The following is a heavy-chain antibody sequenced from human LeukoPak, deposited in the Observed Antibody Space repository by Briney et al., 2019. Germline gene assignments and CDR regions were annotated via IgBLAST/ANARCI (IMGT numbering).Heavy chain of an antibody. D-gene: IGHD5-18*01. CDR1: GYTFTDYY. V-gene: IGHV1-2*02. Sequence: ASVEVSCKASGYTFTDYYMHWVRQAPGQGLEWMGWINPNNRGTDSAQKFQGRFSMTRDTSISTAYMELSRLRSDDTAVYYCARRAREYSHDAFDIWGQGTMVTVSS. CDR3: ARRAREYSHDAFDI. J-gene: IGHJ3*02. CDR2: INPNNRGT.